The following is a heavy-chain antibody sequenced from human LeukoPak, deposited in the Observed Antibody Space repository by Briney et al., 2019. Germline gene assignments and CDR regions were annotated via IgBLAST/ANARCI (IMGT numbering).Heavy chain of an antibody. Sequence: GGSLRLSCAASGFTFSSRWMSWVRQAPGKGLEWVANINRDGSEKNYVDSVTGRLTISRDNGKNSLYLQMNSLRAEDTAVYYCATHDFWSGYSLGYWGQGTLVTVSS. V-gene: IGHV3-7*01. J-gene: IGHJ4*02. CDR2: INRDGSEK. CDR1: GFTFSSRW. D-gene: IGHD3-3*01. CDR3: ATHDFWSGYSLGY.